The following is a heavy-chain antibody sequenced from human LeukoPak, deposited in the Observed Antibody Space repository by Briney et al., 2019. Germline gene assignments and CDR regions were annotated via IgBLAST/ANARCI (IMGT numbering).Heavy chain of an antibody. CDR2: INPNSGGT. CDR3: ARSNSGSYSLDY. J-gene: IGHJ4*02. V-gene: IGHV1-2*02. Sequence: ASVKVSCKASGYNFVCYYMHWVRQAPGQGLEWMGWINPNSGGTNYAQKFQGRVTMTRDTSISTAYMELSRLRSDDTAVYYCARSNSGSYSLDYWGQGTLVTVSS. D-gene: IGHD1-26*01. CDR1: GYNFVCYY.